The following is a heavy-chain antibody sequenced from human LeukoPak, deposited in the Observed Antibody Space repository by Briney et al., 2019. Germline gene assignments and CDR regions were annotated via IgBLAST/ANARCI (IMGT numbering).Heavy chain of an antibody. CDR3: ARVGYYYYGMDA. CDR2: IYYSGST. Sequence: SETLSLTCTVSGGSISSGGYYWSWIRQHPGKGLEWIGYIYYSGSTYYNPSLKSRVTISVDTSKSQFSLKLSSVTAADTAVYYCARVGYYYYGMDAWGQGTTVTVSS. J-gene: IGHJ6*02. CDR1: GGSISSGGYY. D-gene: IGHD3-16*01. V-gene: IGHV4-31*03.